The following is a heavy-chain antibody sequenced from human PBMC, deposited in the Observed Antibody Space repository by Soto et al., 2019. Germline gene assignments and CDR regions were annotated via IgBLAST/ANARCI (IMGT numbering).Heavy chain of an antibody. Sequence: QVQVVESGGGVVQPGRSLRLSCGAAGFTFSSYGMHWVRQAPDKGLEWVAVIWYDGSKKYYADSVKGRFTISRDNSKNTLYLQMNSLRAEDTAVYYCARGEYTAMATFDYWGQGTLVTVSS. CDR1: GFTFSSYG. V-gene: IGHV3-33*01. J-gene: IGHJ4*02. CDR3: ARGEYTAMATFDY. CDR2: IWYDGSKK. D-gene: IGHD5-18*01.